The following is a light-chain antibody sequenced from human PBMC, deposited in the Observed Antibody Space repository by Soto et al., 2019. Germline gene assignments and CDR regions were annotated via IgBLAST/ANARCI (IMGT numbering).Light chain of an antibody. V-gene: IGLV2-14*01. Sequence: QSALTQPASVSGSPGQSITISCTGTSSDGGGYNYVSWYQQHPGKAPKLMIYEVSNRPSGVSNRFSGSKSGNTASLTISGLQAEDEADYYCSSYTSRSTPWVFGGGTKLTVL. J-gene: IGLJ3*02. CDR2: EVS. CDR3: SSYTSRSTPWV. CDR1: SSDGGGYNY.